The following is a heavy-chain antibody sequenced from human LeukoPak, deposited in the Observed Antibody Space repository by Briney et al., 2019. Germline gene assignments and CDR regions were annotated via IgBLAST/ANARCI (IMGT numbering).Heavy chain of an antibody. CDR3: ARAPEGYSYGYYYGMDV. J-gene: IGHJ6*04. Sequence: GGSLRLSCAASGFTFSSYGMHWVRQAPGKGLEWVAVIWYDGCNKYYADSVKGRFTISRDNSKNTLYLQMNSLRAEDTAVYYCARAPEGYSYGYYYGMDVWGKGTTVTVSS. CDR1: GFTFSSYG. V-gene: IGHV3-33*01. D-gene: IGHD5-18*01. CDR2: IWYDGCNK.